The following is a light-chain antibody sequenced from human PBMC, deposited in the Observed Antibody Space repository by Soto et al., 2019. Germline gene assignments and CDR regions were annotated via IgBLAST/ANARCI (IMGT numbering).Light chain of an antibody. CDR1: QSVSSSY. CDR2: RAS. J-gene: IGKJ1*01. CDR3: QQYGSSSRT. V-gene: IGKV3-20*01. Sequence: EIVLTQSPGTLCLSPGERATLSCRASQSVSSSYLAWYQQKPGQAPRLLIYRASNRATGIPDRFSGSGSGTDVTLTISRLEPEDFALYYCQQYGSSSRTFGQGTKVEIK.